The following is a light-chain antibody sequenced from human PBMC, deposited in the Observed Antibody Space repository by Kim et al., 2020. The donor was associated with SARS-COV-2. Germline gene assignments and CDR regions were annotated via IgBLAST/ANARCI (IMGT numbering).Light chain of an antibody. CDR3: QQYYSYVT. Sequence: LSASVGDRVTITCRASQSITSWLAWYQQKTGKAPKPLIYKTSTLESGVPSRFSGSGYGTEFTLTISSLQPDDFATYYCQQYYSYVTFGQGTKLEIK. J-gene: IGKJ2*01. CDR2: KTS. CDR1: QSITSW. V-gene: IGKV1-5*03.